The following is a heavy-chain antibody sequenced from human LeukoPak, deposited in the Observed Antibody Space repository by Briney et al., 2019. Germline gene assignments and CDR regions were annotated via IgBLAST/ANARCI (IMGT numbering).Heavy chain of an antibody. J-gene: IGHJ5*02. CDR1: GGSISSYY. Sequence: PSETLSLTCTVSGGSISSYYWSWIRQPPGKGLEWIGYIYYSGSTNYNPSLKSRVTISIDTSKNQFSLKLTSVTAADTAVYYCARHRGGSSWSNWFDPWGQGTLVTVSS. CDR3: ARHRGGSSWSNWFDP. D-gene: IGHD6-13*01. CDR2: IYYSGST. V-gene: IGHV4-59*08.